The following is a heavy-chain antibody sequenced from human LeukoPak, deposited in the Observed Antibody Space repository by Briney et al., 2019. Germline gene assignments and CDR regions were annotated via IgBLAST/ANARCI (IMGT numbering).Heavy chain of an antibody. J-gene: IGHJ4*02. Sequence: GGSLRLSCAASGFTFSSYAMSWVRQAPGKGLEWVSAISGSGGSTYYADSVKGRFTISRDNSKNTLYLQMNSLRAEDTAVYYCASGGGAQNYYYGSGSYLYWGQGTLVTVSS. V-gene: IGHV3-23*01. D-gene: IGHD3-10*01. CDR1: GFTFSSYA. CDR3: ASGGGAQNYYYGSGSYLY. CDR2: ISGSGGST.